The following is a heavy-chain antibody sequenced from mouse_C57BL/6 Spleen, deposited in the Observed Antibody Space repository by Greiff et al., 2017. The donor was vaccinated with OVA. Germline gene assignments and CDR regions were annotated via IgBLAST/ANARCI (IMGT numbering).Heavy chain of an antibody. CDR3: TRFGGNYFFYAMDY. CDR1: GYTFTDYE. Sequence: VQLQQSGAELVRPGASVTLSCKASGYTFTDYEMHWVKQTPVHGLEWIGAIDPETGGTAYNQKFKGKAILTADKSSSTAYMELRSLTSEDSAVYYCTRFGGNYFFYAMDYWGQGTSVTVSS. V-gene: IGHV1-15*01. CDR2: IDPETGGT. J-gene: IGHJ4*01. D-gene: IGHD1-1*02.